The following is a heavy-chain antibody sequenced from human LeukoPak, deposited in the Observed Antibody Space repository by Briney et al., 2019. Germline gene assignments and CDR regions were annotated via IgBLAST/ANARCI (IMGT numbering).Heavy chain of an antibody. CDR1: GFTFSDYY. CDR3: ARRDADYIRGASPLRAGYFQH. J-gene: IGHJ1*01. D-gene: IGHD3-10*02. Sequence: PGGSLRLSCAASGFTFSDYYMSWIRQAPGKGLEWVSYISSSGSTIYYADSVKGRFTISRDNAKNSLYLQMNSLRAEDTAVYYCARRDADYIRGASPLRAGYFQHWGQGTLVTVSS. CDR2: ISSSGSTI. V-gene: IGHV3-11*01.